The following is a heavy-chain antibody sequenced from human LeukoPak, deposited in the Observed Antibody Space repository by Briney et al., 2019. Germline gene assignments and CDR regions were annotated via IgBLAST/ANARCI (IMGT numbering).Heavy chain of an antibody. CDR1: GFTFSSYA. V-gene: IGHV3-23*01. CDR2: IIDSGGST. D-gene: IGHD6-13*01. Sequence: GGSLRLSCAASGFTFSSYAMSWARHAPGKGLEWGSIIIDSGGSTYYADSVKGRFTISRDNSKNTLYLQMNSLRAEDTAVYYCAKDNSPYSNSWLQFFQHWGQGTLVTVSS. CDR3: AKDNSPYSNSWLQFFQH. J-gene: IGHJ1*01.